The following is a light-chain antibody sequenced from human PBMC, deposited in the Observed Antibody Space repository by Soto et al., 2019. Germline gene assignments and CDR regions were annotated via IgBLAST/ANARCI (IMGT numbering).Light chain of an antibody. CDR1: QSISSW. CDR2: KAS. J-gene: IGKJ1*01. CDR3: QQYTNSWT. Sequence: DIQMTQSPSTLSASVGDRVTITCRASQSISSWLAWYQQKPGKAPKLLIYKASSLERAVPSRFSGSGSGTEFTLTISSLQPDDFATYYCQQYTNSWTFGQGTEVEIK. V-gene: IGKV1-5*03.